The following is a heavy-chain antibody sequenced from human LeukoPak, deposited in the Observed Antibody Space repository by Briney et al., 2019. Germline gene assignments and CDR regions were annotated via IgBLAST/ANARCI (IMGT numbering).Heavy chain of an antibody. D-gene: IGHD3-10*01. V-gene: IGHV3-21*01. CDR2: ISSSSSYI. Sequence: PGGSLRLSCAASGFTFSSYSMNWVRQAPGKGLGWVSSISSSSSYIYYADSVKGRFTISRDNAKNSLYLQMNSLRAEDTAVYYCAAYYYGSGSFHYFDYWGQGTLVTVSS. CDR3: AAYYYGSGSFHYFDY. CDR1: GFTFSSYS. J-gene: IGHJ4*02.